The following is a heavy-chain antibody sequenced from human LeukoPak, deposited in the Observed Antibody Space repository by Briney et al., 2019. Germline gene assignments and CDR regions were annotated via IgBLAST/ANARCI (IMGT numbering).Heavy chain of an antibody. D-gene: IGHD3-3*01. J-gene: IGHJ4*02. CDR1: GGSISSYY. CDR2: IYYSGST. Sequence: SETLSLTCTVSGGSISSYYWSWIRQPPGKGLEWIGYIYYSGSTNYNPSLKSRVTISVDTSKNQFSPKLSSVTAADTAVYYCARGNFDFWSGYQFDYWGQGTLVTVSS. V-gene: IGHV4-59*01. CDR3: ARGNFDFWSGYQFDY.